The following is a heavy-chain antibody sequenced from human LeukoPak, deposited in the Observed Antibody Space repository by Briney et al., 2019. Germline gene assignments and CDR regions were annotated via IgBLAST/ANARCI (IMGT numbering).Heavy chain of an antibody. CDR2: ISGSGGST. CDR1: GFTFSSYA. Sequence: PGRSLRLSCAASGFTFSSYAMHWVRQAPGKGLEWVSAISGSGGSTYYADSVKGRFTISRDNSKNTLYLQMNSLRAEDTAVYYCAKDPLEQWLAGWSDYWGQGTLVTVSS. V-gene: IGHV3-23*01. D-gene: IGHD6-19*01. J-gene: IGHJ4*02. CDR3: AKDPLEQWLAGWSDY.